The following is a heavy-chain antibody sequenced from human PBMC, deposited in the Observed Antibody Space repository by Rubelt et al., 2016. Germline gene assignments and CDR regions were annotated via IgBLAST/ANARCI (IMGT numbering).Heavy chain of an antibody. CDR1: GGTFSSYA. J-gene: IGHJ4*02. Sequence: QVQLVQSGAEVKKPGSSVKVSCKASGGTFSSYAISWVRQAPGQGLEWMGGIIPIFGTANYAQKFQGRVTITADESTSTADMELRSMRSEDTAVYYCAGDRRGGGEQRLAYYFDYWGQGTLVTVSS. D-gene: IGHD6-19*01. V-gene: IGHV1-69*01. CDR2: IIPIFGTA. CDR3: AGDRRGGGEQRLAYYFDY.